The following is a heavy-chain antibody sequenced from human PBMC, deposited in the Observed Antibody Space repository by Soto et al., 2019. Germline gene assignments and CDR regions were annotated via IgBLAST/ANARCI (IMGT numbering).Heavy chain of an antibody. V-gene: IGHV1-69*13. D-gene: IGHD6-13*01. CDR1: GGTFSSYR. CDR3: ARDSGAKLSSS. Sequence: SVKVSCKASGGTFSSYRINWVRQAPGQGLEWAGGIVPIYRTADYAQKFQGRVTITADESARTAYLEVRSLKSQDTAVYYCARDSGAKLSSSWGQGTLVTVSS. CDR2: IVPIYRTA. J-gene: IGHJ4*02.